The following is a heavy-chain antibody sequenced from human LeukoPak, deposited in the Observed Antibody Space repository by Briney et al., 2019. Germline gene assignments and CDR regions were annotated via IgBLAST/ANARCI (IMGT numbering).Heavy chain of an antibody. CDR1: GYTFTKYY. CDR3: AILGVVAGTYYMDV. CDR2: INPSAGST. J-gene: IGHJ6*03. V-gene: IGHV1-46*01. Sequence: ASVKVSCKASGYTFTKYYIHWVRQAPGQGLEWMGIINPSAGSTNYAQKFQGRVTLTRDTSTSTVYMNVSNLRSEDTAVYYCAILGVVAGTYYMDVWGKGTTVTISS. D-gene: IGHD2-21*01.